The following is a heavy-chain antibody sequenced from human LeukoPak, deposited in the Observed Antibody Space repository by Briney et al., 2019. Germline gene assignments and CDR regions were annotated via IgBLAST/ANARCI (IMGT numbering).Heavy chain of an antibody. CDR1: GCTFIAYY. Sequence: ASVKVSCKASGCTFIAYYLYWVRQAPGQGLELMGWISPNSGGTKYAQKFQGRVTMTRDTSISTVYMELSRLTYDDTAVYYCARDRIGDRVYYGMDVWGQGTTVTVSS. CDR2: ISPNSGGT. J-gene: IGHJ6*02. CDR3: ARDRIGDRVYYGMDV. V-gene: IGHV1-2*02. D-gene: IGHD6-6*01.